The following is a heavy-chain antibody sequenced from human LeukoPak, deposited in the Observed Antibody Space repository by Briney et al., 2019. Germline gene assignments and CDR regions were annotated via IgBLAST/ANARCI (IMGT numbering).Heavy chain of an antibody. CDR3: ARDWNVRGWFDP. D-gene: IGHD1-1*01. CDR1: GGSIRSHY. V-gene: IGHV4-59*11. CDR2: VYYSGST. Sequence: SETLSLTCTVSGGSIRSHYWSWIRQPPGKGLEWIGYVYYSGSTNYNPSLKSRVTISVDTSKNQFSLKLSSVTAADTAVYYCARDWNVRGWFDPWGQGTLVTVSS. J-gene: IGHJ5*02.